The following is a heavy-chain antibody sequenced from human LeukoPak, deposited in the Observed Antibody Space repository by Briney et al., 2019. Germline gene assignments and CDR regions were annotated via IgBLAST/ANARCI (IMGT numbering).Heavy chain of an antibody. J-gene: IGHJ4*02. CDR3: ARSKRYYDFWSGQEYYFDY. CDR1: GGTFSSYA. D-gene: IGHD3-3*01. Sequence: SVKVSCKASGGTFSSYAISWVRQAPGQGLEWMGGIIPIFGTANYAQKFQGRVTITADESTSTAYMELSSLRSEDTAVYYCARSKRYYDFWSGQEYYFDYWGQGTLVTVSS. V-gene: IGHV1-69*13. CDR2: IIPIFGTA.